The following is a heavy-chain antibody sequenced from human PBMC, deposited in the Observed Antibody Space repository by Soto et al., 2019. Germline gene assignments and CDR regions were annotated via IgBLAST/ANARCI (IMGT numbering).Heavy chain of an antibody. V-gene: IGHV3-74*01. CDR2: INSDGSST. J-gene: IGHJ6*02. D-gene: IGHD3-10*01. CDR3: ARDQYPEMVDYGMDV. CDR1: GFTFSSYW. Sequence: GGSLRLSCAASGFTFSSYWMHWVRQAPGKGLVWVSRINSDGSSTSYADSAKGRFTISRDNAKNTLYLQMNSLRAEDTAVYYCARDQYPEMVDYGMDVWGQGTTVTVSS.